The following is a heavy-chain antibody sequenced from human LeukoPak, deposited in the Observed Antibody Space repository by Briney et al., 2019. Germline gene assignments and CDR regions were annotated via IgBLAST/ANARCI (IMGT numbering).Heavy chain of an antibody. CDR3: ARDQLVSPPYYYDSSGYYRQDY. J-gene: IGHJ4*02. Sequence: GASVKVSCKASGYTFTSYGISWVRQAPGQGLEWMGWIRAFNGNTNYAQKLQGRVTMTTDTSTSTAYMELRSLRSDDTAVYYCARDQLVSPPYYYDSSGYYRQDYWGQGTLVTVSS. CDR2: IRAFNGNT. V-gene: IGHV1-18*01. CDR1: GYTFTSYG. D-gene: IGHD3-22*01.